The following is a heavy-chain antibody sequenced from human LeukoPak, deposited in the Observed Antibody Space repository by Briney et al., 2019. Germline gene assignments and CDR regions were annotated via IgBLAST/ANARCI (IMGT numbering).Heavy chain of an antibody. J-gene: IGHJ4*02. Sequence: SETLSLTCTVSGGSISSSGYYWGWVRQPPGRGLEWIGSIYYSGRTYYNPSLKSRVTISVDTSKNQFSLKLSSVTAADTAVYYCARESIGEATVTTLGYWGQGTLVTVSS. CDR2: IYYSGRT. D-gene: IGHD4-17*01. CDR3: ARESIGEATVTTLGY. V-gene: IGHV4-39*07. CDR1: GGSISSSGYY.